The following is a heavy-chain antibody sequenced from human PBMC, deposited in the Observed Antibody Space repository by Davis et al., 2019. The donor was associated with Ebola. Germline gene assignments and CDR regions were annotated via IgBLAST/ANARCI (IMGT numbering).Heavy chain of an antibody. CDR2: IIPIFGTA. CDR3: ARAIVVVPAAIWTYYYYGMDV. Sequence: SVKVSCKASGGTFSSYAISWVRQAPGQGLEWMGGIIPIFGTANYAQKFQGRVTITADESTSTAYMELSSLRSEDTAVYYCARAIVVVPAAIWTYYYYGMDVWGQGTTVTVSS. J-gene: IGHJ6*02. V-gene: IGHV1-69*13. CDR1: GGTFSSYA. D-gene: IGHD2-2*01.